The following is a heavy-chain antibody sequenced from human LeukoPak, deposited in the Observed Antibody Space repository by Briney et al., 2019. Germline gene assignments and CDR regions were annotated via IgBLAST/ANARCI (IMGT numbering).Heavy chain of an antibody. CDR3: ARVVSASHPFDY. D-gene: IGHD3-3*02. CDR2: INPNSGGT. J-gene: IGHJ4*02. Sequence: ASVKVSCKASGYTFTSYYMHWVRQAPGQGLEWMGWINPNSGGTNYAQKFQGRVTMTRDTSISTAYMELSRLRSDDTAVYYCARVVSASHPFDYWGQGTLVTVSS. CDR1: GYTFTSYY. V-gene: IGHV1-2*02.